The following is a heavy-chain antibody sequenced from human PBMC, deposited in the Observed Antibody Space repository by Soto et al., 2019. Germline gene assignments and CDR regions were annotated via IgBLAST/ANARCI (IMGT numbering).Heavy chain of an antibody. J-gene: IGHJ3*02. CDR3: AKQLRNFDWDDAFDI. D-gene: IGHD3-9*01. Sequence: QVQLVESGGGVVQSGRSLRLSCAASGLTFSNYGMHWVRQAPGKGLEWVAFVSYDGNNKYYADSVKGRFTISRDNSKNTLYLQMNGLRAEDTAVFYCAKQLRNFDWDDAFDIWGQGTTVTVSS. CDR1: GLTFSNYG. CDR2: VSYDGNNK. V-gene: IGHV3-30*18.